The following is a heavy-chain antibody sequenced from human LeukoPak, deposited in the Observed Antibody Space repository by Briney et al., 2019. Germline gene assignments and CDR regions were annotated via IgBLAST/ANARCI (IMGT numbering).Heavy chain of an antibody. CDR2: IYYSGST. CDR3: ARIVPSIAVAH. D-gene: IGHD6-19*01. Sequence: PSETLSLTCTVSGGSISSSSYYWGWIRQPPGKGLEWIGSIYYSGSTYYNPSLKSRVTISLDTSKNQFSLKLSSVTAADTAVYYCARIVPSIAVAHWGQGALVTVSS. V-gene: IGHV4-39*07. CDR1: GGSISSSSYY. J-gene: IGHJ4*02.